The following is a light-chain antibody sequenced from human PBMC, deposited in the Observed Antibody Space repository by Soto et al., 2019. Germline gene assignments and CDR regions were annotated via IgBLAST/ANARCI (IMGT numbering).Light chain of an antibody. J-gene: IGKJ4*01. V-gene: IGKV3-15*01. CDR2: GAS. Sequence: EIVLTQSPATLSVSPGERATLSCRASQSVSRDLAWYQQKPGQAPRLLIYGASTRAPSIPARFSGSGSGTDFTLTISSLQSEDFAVYYCQQYNKWPPLTFGGGTKVEI. CDR3: QQYNKWPPLT. CDR1: QSVSRD.